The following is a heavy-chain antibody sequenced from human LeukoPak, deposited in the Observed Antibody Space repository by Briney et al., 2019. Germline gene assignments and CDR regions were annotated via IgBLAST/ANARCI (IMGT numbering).Heavy chain of an antibody. CDR1: GFTFDDYA. Sequence: GGSLRLSCAASGFTFDDYAMHWVRQASGKGLEWVSVIYSGGSTYFADSVKGRFTISRDNSKNTLYLQMNSLRAEDTAVYYCARDPITEWDLVYYHNYIHVWGTGTSVTISS. D-gene: IGHD1-26*01. CDR3: ARDPITEWDLVYYHNYIHV. V-gene: IGHV3-66*01. J-gene: IGHJ6*03. CDR2: IYSGGST.